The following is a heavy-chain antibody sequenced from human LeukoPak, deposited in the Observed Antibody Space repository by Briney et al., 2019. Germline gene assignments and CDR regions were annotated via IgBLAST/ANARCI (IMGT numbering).Heavy chain of an antibody. Sequence: ASVKVSCKASGYTFTGYYMHWVRQAPGQGLEWMGWINPNSGGTNYAQKFQGRVTMTRDTSISTAYMELSRLRSDDTAVYYCARSRTIVAQLEYWGQGTLVTVSS. CDR1: GYTFTGYY. CDR2: INPNSGGT. V-gene: IGHV1-2*02. D-gene: IGHD5-12*01. CDR3: ARSRTIVAQLEY. J-gene: IGHJ4*02.